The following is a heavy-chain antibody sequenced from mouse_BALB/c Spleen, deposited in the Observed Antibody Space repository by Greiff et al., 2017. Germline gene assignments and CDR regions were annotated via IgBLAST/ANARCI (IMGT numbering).Heavy chain of an antibody. CDR2: ISSGGST. CDR3: ARGYYDYDLYFDV. V-gene: IGHV5-6-5*01. D-gene: IGHD2-4*01. CDR1: GFTFSSYA. J-gene: IGHJ1*01. Sequence: EVQRVESGGGLVKPGGSLKLSCAASGFTFSSYAMSWVRQTPEKRLEWVASISSGGSTYYPDSVKGRFTISRDNARNILYLQMSSLRSEDTAMYYCARGYYDYDLYFDVWGAGTTVTVSS.